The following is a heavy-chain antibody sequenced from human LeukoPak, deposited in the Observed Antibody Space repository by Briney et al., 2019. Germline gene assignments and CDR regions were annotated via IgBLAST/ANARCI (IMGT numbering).Heavy chain of an antibody. D-gene: IGHD2/OR15-2a*01. Sequence: SETLSLTCAVYGGSFSGYYWSWIRQPPGKGLEWIGEINHSGSTNYNPSLKSRVTISVDTSKSQFSLKLSSVTAADTAVYYCASRIPGYYMDVWGKGTTVTVSS. V-gene: IGHV4-34*01. CDR1: GGSFSGYY. CDR3: ASRIPGYYMDV. CDR2: INHSGST. J-gene: IGHJ6*03.